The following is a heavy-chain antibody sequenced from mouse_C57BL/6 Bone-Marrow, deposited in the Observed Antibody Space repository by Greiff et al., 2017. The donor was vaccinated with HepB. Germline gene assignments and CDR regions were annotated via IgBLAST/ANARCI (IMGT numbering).Heavy chain of an antibody. Sequence: VHLVESGPGLVQPSQSLSITCTVSGFSLTSYGVHWVRQSPGKGLEWLGVIWSGGSTDYNAAFISRLSISKDNSKSQVFFKMNSLQADDTAIYYCARMPYYYGSSYVGYAMDYWGQGTSVTVSS. CDR2: IWSGGST. D-gene: IGHD1-1*01. J-gene: IGHJ4*01. V-gene: IGHV2-2*01. CDR3: ARMPYYYGSSYVGYAMDY. CDR1: GFSLTSYG.